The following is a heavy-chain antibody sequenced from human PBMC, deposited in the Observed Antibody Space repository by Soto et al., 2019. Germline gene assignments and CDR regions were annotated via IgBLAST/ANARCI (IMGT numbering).Heavy chain of an antibody. CDR3: ARDSEVVIISYYYGMDV. CDR1: GFTFSSYA. Sequence: PVGSLRLSCAASGFTFSSYAMHWVRQAPGKGLEWVAVISYDGSNKYYADSVKGRFTISRDNSKNTLYLQMNSLRAEDTAVYYCARDSEVVIISYYYGMDVWGQGTTVTVSS. D-gene: IGHD3-3*01. V-gene: IGHV3-30-3*01. CDR2: ISYDGSNK. J-gene: IGHJ6*02.